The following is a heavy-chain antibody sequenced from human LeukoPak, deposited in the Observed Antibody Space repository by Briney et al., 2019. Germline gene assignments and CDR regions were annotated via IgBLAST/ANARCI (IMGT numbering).Heavy chain of an antibody. J-gene: IGHJ4*02. CDR2: IWYDGSNK. V-gene: IGHV3-33*01. D-gene: IGHD3-16*01. CDR1: GFSFSNYA. Sequence: GGSLRFSCAASGFSFSNYAMHWVRQAPGKGLEWVSLIWYDGSNKYYADSVMGRFTISRDNSKNTLYLQMNSLRAEDTAVYYCARDGSALRAYRFGQQDYWGQGTLVTVSS. CDR3: ARDGSALRAYRFGQQDY.